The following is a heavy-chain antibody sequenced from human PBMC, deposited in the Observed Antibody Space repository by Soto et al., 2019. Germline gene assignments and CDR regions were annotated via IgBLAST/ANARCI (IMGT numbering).Heavy chain of an antibody. J-gene: IGHJ6*03. D-gene: IGHD1-7*01. CDR3: VGTTSLQWYYMDV. CDR1: GDSVSSNSAA. CDR2: TYYRSRWYN. V-gene: IGHV6-1*01. Sequence: SQTLSLTCAISGDSVSSNSAAWNWIRRSPSGGLEWLGRTYYRSRWYNDYAVSVRSRITINPDTSKNQFSLHLNSVTPEDTAVYYCVGTTSLQWYYMDVWGKGTTVTVSS.